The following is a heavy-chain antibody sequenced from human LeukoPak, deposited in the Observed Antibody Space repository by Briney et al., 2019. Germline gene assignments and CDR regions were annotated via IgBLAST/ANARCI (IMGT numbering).Heavy chain of an antibody. V-gene: IGHV5-51*01. CDR2: IYPGDSDT. Sequence: GESLKISCKASGYRFTTDYIGWVRQMPGKGLEWMGIIYPGDSDTRYSPSFQGQVTISADKSISTAYLQWSSLKASDTAMYYCARRLDIAAAGTDVNFDAFDIWGQGTMVTVSS. CDR3: ARRLDIAAAGTDVNFDAFDI. J-gene: IGHJ3*02. CDR1: GYRFTTDY. D-gene: IGHD6-13*01.